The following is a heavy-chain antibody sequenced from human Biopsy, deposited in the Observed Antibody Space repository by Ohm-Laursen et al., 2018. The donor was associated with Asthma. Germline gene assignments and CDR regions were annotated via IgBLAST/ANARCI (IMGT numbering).Heavy chain of an antibody. J-gene: IGHJ4*02. Sequence: SDTLSLTCTVSGGSMSSSSYYWGWIRQPPGKGLEWMGSISYTGSAYHNPSLKSRVTISVDTSKNNFSLKLTSVTAADTAVFYCARHWNWGSFFDYWGQGMLVTVSS. D-gene: IGHD7-27*01. CDR3: ARHWNWGSFFDY. CDR2: ISYTGSA. CDR1: GGSMSSSSYY. V-gene: IGHV4-39*01.